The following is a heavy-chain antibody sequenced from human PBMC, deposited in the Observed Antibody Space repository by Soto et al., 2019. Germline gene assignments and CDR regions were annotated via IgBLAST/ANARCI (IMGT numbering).Heavy chain of an antibody. D-gene: IGHD2-2*01. CDR2: IYYSGST. V-gene: IGHV4-39*02. CDR1: GGSISSSSYY. J-gene: IGHJ4*02. CDR3: ARDIVVVPAARGFDY. Sequence: SETLSLTCTVSGGSISSSSYYWGWIRQPPGKGLEWIGSIYYSGSTYYNPSLKSRVTISVDTSKNQFSLKLSSVTAADTAVYYCARDIVVVPAARGFDYWGQGTLVTVSS.